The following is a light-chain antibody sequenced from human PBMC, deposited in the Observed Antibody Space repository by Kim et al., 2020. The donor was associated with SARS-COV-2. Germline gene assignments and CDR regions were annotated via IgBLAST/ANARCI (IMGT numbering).Light chain of an antibody. V-gene: IGKV3-15*01. J-gene: IGKJ1*01. CDR1: QRVSST. CDR2: GAS. Sequence: VSPGERATLSCTARQRVSSTSAWDHHRPGQAPRLLISGASTTATGISARFSGSGSGTEFTLTISSLQSEDFAVYYCEQYNIWPRTFG. CDR3: EQYNIWPRT.